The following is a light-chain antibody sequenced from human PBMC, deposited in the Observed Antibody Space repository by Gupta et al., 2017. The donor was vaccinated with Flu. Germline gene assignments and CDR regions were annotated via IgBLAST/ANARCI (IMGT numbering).Light chain of an antibody. CDR1: QGISRS. Sequence: PSFLSASVGDRVIISCRASQGISRSLAWYQQKPGEAPKLLIYAASTVQTGVPSRFSGSGSGTEFTLTISSLQPEDFAIYYCQTVSRSPVTFGGGTKVEIK. CDR2: AAS. CDR3: QTVSRSPVT. V-gene: IGKV1-9*01. J-gene: IGKJ4*01.